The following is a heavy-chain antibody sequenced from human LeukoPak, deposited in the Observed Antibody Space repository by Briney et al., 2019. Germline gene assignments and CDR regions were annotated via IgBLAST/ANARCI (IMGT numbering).Heavy chain of an antibody. D-gene: IGHD2-2*01. Sequence: SQTLSLTCAISGDSVSSNSAAWNWIRQSPSRGLEWLGRTYYRSKWYSDYAVSVKSRITINPDTSKNQFSLQLNSVTPEDTAVYSCASLPPDIVVVPAARLDYWGQGTLVTVSS. CDR1: GDSVSSNSAA. J-gene: IGHJ4*02. CDR3: ASLPPDIVVVPAARLDY. V-gene: IGHV6-1*01. CDR2: TYYRSKWYS.